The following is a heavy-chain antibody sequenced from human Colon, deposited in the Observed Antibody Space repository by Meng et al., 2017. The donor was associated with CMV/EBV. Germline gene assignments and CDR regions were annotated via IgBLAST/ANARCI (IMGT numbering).Heavy chain of an antibody. J-gene: IGHJ6*02. V-gene: IGHV3-15*01. CDR2: IKSKTSGETT. Sequence: GESLKISCAASGSGFSFSSAWISWFRQAPSKGLEWVGRIKSKTSGETTDFAAPVKGRFTISRDDSKSTVYMQMNSLRTEDTAVYYCAKGSLEWLYYGMDVWGQGTTVTVSS. CDR3: AKGSLEWLYYGMDV. D-gene: IGHD3-3*01. CDR1: GSGFSFSSAW.